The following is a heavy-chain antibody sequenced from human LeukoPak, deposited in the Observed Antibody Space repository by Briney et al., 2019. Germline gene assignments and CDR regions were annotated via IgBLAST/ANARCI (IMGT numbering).Heavy chain of an antibody. CDR1: GFTFSNYA. D-gene: IGHD3-22*01. J-gene: IGHJ4*02. Sequence: GGSLRLSCAASGFTFSNYAMSWVRQAPGKGLEWVSVIYSGGSTYYADSVKGRFTISRDNSKNTLYLQMNSLRAEDTAVYYCARDYYYDSSGYRIFDYWGQGTLVTVSS. CDR2: IYSGGST. CDR3: ARDYYYDSSGYRIFDY. V-gene: IGHV3-66*01.